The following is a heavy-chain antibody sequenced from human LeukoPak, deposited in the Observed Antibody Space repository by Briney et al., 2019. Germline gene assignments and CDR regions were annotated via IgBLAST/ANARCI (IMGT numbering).Heavy chain of an antibody. V-gene: IGHV4-59*01. Sequence: SETLSLTCTVSGGSISSYYWSWIRQPPGKGLEWIGYIYYTGSTNYNPSLKSRVTISVDTSKNQFSLKLSSVTAADTAVYYCAREAKYCSGGSCYVDAFDIWGQGTMVTVSS. J-gene: IGHJ3*02. D-gene: IGHD2-15*01. CDR1: GGSISSYY. CDR3: AREAKYCSGGSCYVDAFDI. CDR2: IYYTGST.